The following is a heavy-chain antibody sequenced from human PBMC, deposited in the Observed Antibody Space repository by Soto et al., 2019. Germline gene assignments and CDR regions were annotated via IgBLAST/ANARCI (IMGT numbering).Heavy chain of an antibody. Sequence: QVQLQESGPGLVKPSETLSLTCAVSGGSIYSYYWSWIRQPPGNGLEWIGYIYYSGSTNYNPSLKSPVTISVDTSKNQFCLKLNSVTAADTAVYYCARDSRLGVPDYWGQGTLVPVSS. CDR2: IYYSGST. CDR1: GGSIYSYY. CDR3: ARDSRLGVPDY. V-gene: IGHV4-59*01. J-gene: IGHJ4*02. D-gene: IGHD3-16*01.